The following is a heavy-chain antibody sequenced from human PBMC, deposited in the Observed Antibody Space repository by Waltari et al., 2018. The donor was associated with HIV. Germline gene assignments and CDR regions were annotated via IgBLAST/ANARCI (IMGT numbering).Heavy chain of an antibody. J-gene: IGHJ4*02. CDR2: IKSRADGGTR. Sequence: EVQLVESGGDLVKPGGSLRLACAVSGITLKNAWPSWVGQAPGKGLQWLGHIKSRADGGTRDYAASVSGRFIISTDDLNNTLFLQMNKLKVEDTALYYCSTFEMGSSRDFWGQGTLVTVSS. D-gene: IGHD1-26*01. CDR3: STFEMGSSRDF. V-gene: IGHV3-15*01. CDR1: GITLKNAW.